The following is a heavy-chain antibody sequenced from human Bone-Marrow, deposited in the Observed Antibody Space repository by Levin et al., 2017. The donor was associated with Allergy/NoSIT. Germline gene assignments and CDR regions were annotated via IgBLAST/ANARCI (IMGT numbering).Heavy chain of an antibody. D-gene: IGHD3-22*01. Sequence: GGSLRLSCKASGYTFSSFGISWVRQAPGQGLEWIGWISVYNGNTDYAQKFQGRVTMTTETSTNTAYLELGSLRSDDTAIYYCAKDGSAWDSSSYLFPMDVWGQGTTVTVSS. CDR3: AKDGSAWDSSSYLFPMDV. CDR2: ISVYNGNT. CDR1: GYTFSSFG. V-gene: IGHV1-18*01. J-gene: IGHJ6*02.